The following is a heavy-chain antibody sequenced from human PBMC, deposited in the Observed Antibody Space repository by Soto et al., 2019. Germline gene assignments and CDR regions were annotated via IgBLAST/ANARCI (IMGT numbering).Heavy chain of an antibody. CDR1: GYSFTSYW. D-gene: IGHD4-17*01. J-gene: IGHJ3*02. V-gene: IGHV5-51*01. Sequence: GESLKISCKGSGYSFTSYWIGWVRQMPGEGLEWMGFVYPDDSDIRYSPSFQGQVTVSADKSISTAYLQWSSLKASDTAIYYCVRRTKRGDYPYVPFDIWGQGTMVTVSS. CDR2: VYPDDSDI. CDR3: VRRTKRGDYPYVPFDI.